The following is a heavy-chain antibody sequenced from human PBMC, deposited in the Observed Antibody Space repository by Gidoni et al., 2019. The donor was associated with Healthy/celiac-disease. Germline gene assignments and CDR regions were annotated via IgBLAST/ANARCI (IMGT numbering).Heavy chain of an antibody. CDR3: ARGPSRAVAGTVFDY. J-gene: IGHJ4*02. CDR2: INPNSGGT. Sequence: QVQLVQSGAEVQKPGASVNVSCKASGYTFTGYYMHWVRQPPGQGLEWMGWINPNSGGTNYAQKFQGWVTMTRDTSSRTAYMELSRLRSDDTAVYYCARGPSRAVAGTVFDYWGQGTLVTVSS. D-gene: IGHD6-19*01. CDR1: GYTFTGYY. V-gene: IGHV1-2*04.